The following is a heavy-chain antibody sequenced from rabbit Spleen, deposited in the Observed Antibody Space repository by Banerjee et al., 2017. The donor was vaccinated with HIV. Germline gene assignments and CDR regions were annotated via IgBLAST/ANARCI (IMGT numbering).Heavy chain of an antibody. Sequence: QEQLEESGGDLVKPEGSLTLTCTASGFSFSSSFWMCWVRQAPGKGLEWIGCIYTGNSKTYYASWAKGRFTISKTSSTTVTLQMTSLTAADTATYFCARDTSSSFSSYGMDLWGPGTLVTVS. J-gene: IGHJ6*01. CDR1: GFSFSSSFW. D-gene: IGHD1-1*01. CDR3: ARDTSSSFSSYGMDL. V-gene: IGHV1S45*01. CDR2: IYTGNSKT.